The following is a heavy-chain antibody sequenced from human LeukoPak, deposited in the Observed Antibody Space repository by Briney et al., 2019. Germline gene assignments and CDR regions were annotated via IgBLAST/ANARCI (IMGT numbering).Heavy chain of an antibody. J-gene: IGHJ5*02. CDR1: GGSISSYY. Sequence: PSETLSLTCTVSGGSISSYYWSWIRQPPGKGLEWIGYIYYSGSTNYNPSLKSRVTISVDTSKNQFSLKLSSVTAADTAVYYCARHQPLNWFDPWGQGTLVTVSS. CDR3: ARHQPLNWFDP. CDR2: IYYSGST. V-gene: IGHV4-59*08.